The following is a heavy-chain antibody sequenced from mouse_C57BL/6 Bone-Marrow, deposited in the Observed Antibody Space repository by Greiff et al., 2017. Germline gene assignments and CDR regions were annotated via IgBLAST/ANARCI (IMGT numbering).Heavy chain of an antibody. J-gene: IGHJ2*01. V-gene: IGHV1-52*01. CDR1: GYTFTSYW. CDR2: IDPSDSET. Sequence: QVQLQQPGAELVRPGSSVKLSCTASGYTFTSYWMHWVKQRPIQGLEWIGNIDPSDSETHYNQKFKDKATLTVDKSSSTAYMQLSSLTSEDSAVYYCARDGSSYNYFDYWGQGTTLTVAS. CDR3: ARDGSSYNYFDY. D-gene: IGHD1-1*01.